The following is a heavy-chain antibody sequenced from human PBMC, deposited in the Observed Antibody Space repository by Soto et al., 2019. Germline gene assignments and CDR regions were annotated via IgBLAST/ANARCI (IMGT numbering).Heavy chain of an antibody. Sequence: ASVKVSCKASGYTFTGYYMHWVRQAPGQGLEWMGWINPNSGGTNYAQKFQGWVTMTRDTSISTAYMELSRLRSDDTAVYYCARDNYDSSGYYGYWGQGTLVTVSS. J-gene: IGHJ4*02. D-gene: IGHD3-22*01. CDR3: ARDNYDSSGYYGY. V-gene: IGHV1-2*04. CDR1: GYTFTGYY. CDR2: INPNSGGT.